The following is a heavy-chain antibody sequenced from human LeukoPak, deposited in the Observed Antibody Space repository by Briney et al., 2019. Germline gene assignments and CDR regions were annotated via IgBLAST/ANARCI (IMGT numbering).Heavy chain of an antibody. Sequence: PGGSLXLSCAASGFTLSNYEMNWVRQAPGKGLEGISYITADGSMEYYAGSVKGRFTISRDNGKNSMYLQMNRLRAEDTAVYYCARETIDCGGHCYDSWGQGTLATVSS. CDR1: GFTLSNYE. V-gene: IGHV3-48*03. CDR2: ITADGSME. CDR3: ARETIDCGGHCYDS. D-gene: IGHD2-21*01. J-gene: IGHJ4*02.